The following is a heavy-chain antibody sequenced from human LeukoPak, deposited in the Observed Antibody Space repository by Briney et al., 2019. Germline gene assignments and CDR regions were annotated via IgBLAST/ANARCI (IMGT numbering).Heavy chain of an antibody. CDR1: GYTFIGYC. CDR3: ARSPFLYDSSGYYYWSDF. Sequence: ASVKVSCKASGYTFIGYCMHWVRQAPGQGLEWMGWINPNTGGANYAQKFQGRVTMTRDTSISTAYMELSRLRSDDTAVYCCARSPFLYDSSGYYYWSDFWGQGTLVTVSS. D-gene: IGHD3-22*01. V-gene: IGHV1-2*02. CDR2: INPNTGGA. J-gene: IGHJ4*02.